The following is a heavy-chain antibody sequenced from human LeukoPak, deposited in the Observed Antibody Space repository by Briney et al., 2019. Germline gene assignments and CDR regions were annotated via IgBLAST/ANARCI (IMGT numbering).Heavy chain of an antibody. D-gene: IGHD6-19*01. J-gene: IGHJ4*02. V-gene: IGHV3-30*18. Sequence: PSGSLRLSCAASGFTISSYAMHWVRQAPGKGLEWVTVISYDGGNKYYAESVKGRFTISRDNSKNTLYLQMNSLRAEDTAVYSCAKVPRQNGWFPLSDYWGQGALVTVAS. CDR1: GFTISSYA. CDR2: ISYDGGNK. CDR3: AKVPRQNGWFPLSDY.